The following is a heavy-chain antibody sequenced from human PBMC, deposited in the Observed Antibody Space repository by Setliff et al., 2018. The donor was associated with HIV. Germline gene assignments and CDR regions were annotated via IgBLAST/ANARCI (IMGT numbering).Heavy chain of an antibody. CDR1: GGSISTGYYY. CDR3: VREFGIGGII. J-gene: IGHJ4*02. CDR2: IYTTGST. V-gene: IGHV4-61*09. Sequence: KPSETLSLTCTVSGGSISTGYYYWGWIRQPAGKGLEWIGHIYTTGSTNYNPSLKSRATLSLDTSKNQFALTLNSVTAADTALYYCVREFGIGGIIWGQGTLVTVSS. D-gene: IGHD2-15*01.